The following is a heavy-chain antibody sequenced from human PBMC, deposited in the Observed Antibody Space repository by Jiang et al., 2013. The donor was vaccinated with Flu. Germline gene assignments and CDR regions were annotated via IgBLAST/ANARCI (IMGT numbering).Heavy chain of an antibody. V-gene: IGHV3-30*02. Sequence: QLLESGGRRGPAGGSLRLSCAASGFTFSYYQMYWVRQAPGKGLEWVASIRFDGSDKYYAESVKGRFTISRDNSENTLYLHMNSLRGDDTSVYYCATLRGSAYDTYLADYWGQGILVTVSS. CDR2: IRFDGSDK. J-gene: IGHJ4*02. D-gene: IGHD3-9*01. CDR3: ATLRGSAYDTYLADY. CDR1: GFTFSYYQ.